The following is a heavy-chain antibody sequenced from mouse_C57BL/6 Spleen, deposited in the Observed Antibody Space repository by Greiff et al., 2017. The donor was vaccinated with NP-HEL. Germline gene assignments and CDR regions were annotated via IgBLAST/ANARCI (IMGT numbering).Heavy chain of an antibody. CDR1: GYTFTSYW. D-gene: IGHD1-1*01. J-gene: IGHJ4*01. CDR2: IDPSDSYT. CDR3: ARCYGSSPYAMDY. Sequence: QVQLQQSGAELVMPGASVKLSCKASGYTFTSYWMHWVKQRPGQGLEWIGEIDPSDSYTNYNQKFKGKSTLTVDKSSSTAYMQLSSLTSEDSAVYYCARCYGSSPYAMDYWGQGTSVTVSS. V-gene: IGHV1-69*01.